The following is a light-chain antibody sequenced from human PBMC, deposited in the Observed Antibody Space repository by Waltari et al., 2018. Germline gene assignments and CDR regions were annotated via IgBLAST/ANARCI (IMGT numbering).Light chain of an antibody. V-gene: IGLV1-44*01. CDR1: RSNVGGNP. CDR3: AAWDFRVDLWV. Sequence: QSVLTQPPSASGTPGQKITISCSGARSNVGGNPLNWYRHLPGSAPNLLIFSDNQRPTGVPDRFSGSKSGTSASLAISGLQSEDEAHYYCAAWDFRVDLWVFGGGTKLTVL. CDR2: SDN. J-gene: IGLJ3*02.